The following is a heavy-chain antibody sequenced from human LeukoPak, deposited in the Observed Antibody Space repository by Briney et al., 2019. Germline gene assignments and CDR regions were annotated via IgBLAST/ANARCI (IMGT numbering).Heavy chain of an antibody. CDR1: GFTLSSYA. D-gene: IGHD3-22*01. J-gene: IGHJ6*02. Sequence: PGGSLRLSCAASGFTLSSYAMSWVRHAPGKGLEWVSAISGSGGSTYYADSVKGRFTISRDNSKNTLYLQMNSLRAEDTAVYYCAKSAIVVAIDTPRYCYYGMDVWGQGTTVTVSS. CDR2: ISGSGGST. V-gene: IGHV3-23*01. CDR3: AKSAIVVAIDTPRYCYYGMDV.